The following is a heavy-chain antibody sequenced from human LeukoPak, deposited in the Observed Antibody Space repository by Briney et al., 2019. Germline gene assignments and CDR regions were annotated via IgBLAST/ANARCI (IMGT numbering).Heavy chain of an antibody. CDR3: ARGSGSSWYFYFDY. CDR1: GFTFSSYA. D-gene: IGHD6-13*01. CDR2: ISSTSSYI. J-gene: IGHJ4*02. Sequence: GGSLRLSCAASGFTFSSYAMSWVRQAPGKGLEWVSSISSTSSYISYADSVKGRFTISRDNAKNSVYLQMNSLRAEDTALYYCARGSGSSWYFYFDYWGQGTLVTVSS. V-gene: IGHV3-21*04.